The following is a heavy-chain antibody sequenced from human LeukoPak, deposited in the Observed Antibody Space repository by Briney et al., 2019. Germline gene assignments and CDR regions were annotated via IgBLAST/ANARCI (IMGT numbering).Heavy chain of an antibody. Sequence: SETLSLTCTVSGGSISSYYWSWIRQPPGKGLEWIGYIYYSGSTNYNPSLKSRVTISVDTSKNQFSLKLSSVTAADTAVYYCARVTCSSTSCYDYYYYYGMDVWGQGTTVTVSS. CDR2: IYYSGST. D-gene: IGHD2-2*01. CDR1: GGSISSYY. CDR3: ARVTCSSTSCYDYYYYYGMDV. J-gene: IGHJ6*02. V-gene: IGHV4-59*01.